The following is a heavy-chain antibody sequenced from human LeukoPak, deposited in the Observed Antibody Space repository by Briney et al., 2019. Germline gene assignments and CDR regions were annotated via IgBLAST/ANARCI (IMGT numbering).Heavy chain of an antibody. J-gene: IGHJ3*02. V-gene: IGHV4-59*01. CDR1: GGSISSYY. CDR2: IYYSGST. Sequence: SETLSLTCTVSGGSISSYYWSWIRQPPGKGLEWIGYIYYSGSTNYNPSLKSRVTISVDTSKNQFSLKLSSVTAAGTAVYYCASSWLRDDAFDIWGQGTMVTVSS. D-gene: IGHD5-12*01. CDR3: ASSWLRDDAFDI.